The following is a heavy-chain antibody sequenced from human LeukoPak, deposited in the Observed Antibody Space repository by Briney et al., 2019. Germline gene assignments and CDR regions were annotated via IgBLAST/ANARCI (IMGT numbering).Heavy chain of an antibody. CDR1: GGTFSSYA. CDR3: ASHDLFYS. V-gene: IGHV1-69*06. Sequence: ASVKVSCKASGGTFSSYAISWVRQAPGQGLEWMGGIIPIFGTPNYAQKFQGRVTITADKSTNTAYMELSSLRSEDTAVYYCASHDLFYSWGQGTLVTVSS. CDR2: IIPIFGTP. D-gene: IGHD2-21*02. J-gene: IGHJ4*02.